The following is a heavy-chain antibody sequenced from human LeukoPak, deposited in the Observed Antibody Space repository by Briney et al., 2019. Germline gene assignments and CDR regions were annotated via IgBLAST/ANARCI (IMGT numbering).Heavy chain of an antibody. D-gene: IGHD5-12*01. CDR3: ATDGYPDAFDI. J-gene: IGHJ3*02. CDR1: GFTFRNAW. Sequence: GGSLRLSCAASGFTFRNAWMSWVRQAPGKGLEWVGRVKSKTDGGTTDYAAPVKGRFSISRDDSKNTLYLQMNSLKTEDTAVYYCATDGYPDAFDIWGQGTMVTVSS. CDR2: VKSKTDGGTT. V-gene: IGHV3-15*01.